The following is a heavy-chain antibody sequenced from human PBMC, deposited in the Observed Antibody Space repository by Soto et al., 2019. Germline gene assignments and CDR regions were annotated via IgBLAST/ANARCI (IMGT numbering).Heavy chain of an antibody. CDR3: AKGNWG. V-gene: IGHV3-30*18. CDR1: GFTFSSFG. CDR2: ISNDGRKE. D-gene: IGHD3-16*01. J-gene: IGHJ4*02. Sequence: QVQLVESGGGVVQSGKSLRLSCVTSGFTFSSFGMHWVRQVPGKGLEWVAIISNDGRKEYYADSVRGRFTISRDDFKNTLYLQMNSLRPEDTAVYHCAKGNWGWGQGTQVTVFS.